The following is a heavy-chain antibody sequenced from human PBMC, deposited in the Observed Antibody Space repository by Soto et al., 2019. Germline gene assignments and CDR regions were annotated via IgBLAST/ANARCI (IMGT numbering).Heavy chain of an antibody. V-gene: IGHV4-30-2*01. CDR3: ARVPDR. J-gene: IGHJ5*02. D-gene: IGHD2-2*01. Sequence: TLSLTCAVSGGSIISDGYSWIWIRQPPGKGLEWIGYIYHSGSTYYNPSLKSRVTISVDRSKNQFSLKLSSVTAADTAAYYCARVPDRWGQGTLDTVSS. CDR2: IYHSGST. CDR1: GGSIISDGYS.